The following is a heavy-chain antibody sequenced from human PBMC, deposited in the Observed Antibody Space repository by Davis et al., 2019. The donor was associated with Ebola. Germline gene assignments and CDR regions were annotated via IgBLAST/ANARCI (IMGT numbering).Heavy chain of an antibody. Sequence: GESLKISCAASGFTFSSYAMSWIRQAPGKGLEWVSAISGSGGSTYYADSVKGRFTISRDNSKNTLYLQMNSLRAEDTAVYYCAKDPDGSGSYYNPQQYFQHWGQGTLVTVSS. D-gene: IGHD3-10*01. J-gene: IGHJ1*01. CDR2: ISGSGGST. CDR3: AKDPDGSGSYYNPQQYFQH. V-gene: IGHV3-23*01. CDR1: GFTFSSYA.